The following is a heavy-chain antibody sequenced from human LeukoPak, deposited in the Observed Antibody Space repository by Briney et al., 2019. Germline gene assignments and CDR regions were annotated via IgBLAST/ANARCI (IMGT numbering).Heavy chain of an antibody. V-gene: IGHV3-21*01. Sequence: GGSLRLSCAASGFTFSSYSMNWVRQAPGKGLEWVSSISSSSSYIYYADSVKGRFTISRDNAKNSLYLQMNSLRAEDTAVYYCARDLIAGYCSSTSCYDDAFDIWGQGTMVTVSS. J-gene: IGHJ3*02. CDR3: ARDLIAGYCSSTSCYDDAFDI. D-gene: IGHD2-2*01. CDR1: GFTFSSYS. CDR2: ISSSSSYI.